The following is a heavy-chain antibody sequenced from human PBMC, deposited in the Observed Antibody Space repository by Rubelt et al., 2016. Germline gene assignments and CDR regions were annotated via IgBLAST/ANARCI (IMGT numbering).Heavy chain of an antibody. CDR1: GYTFTTYG. CDR3: ARGYCSSANCLFNWFDP. J-gene: IGHJ5*02. V-gene: IGHV1-18*01. D-gene: IGHD2-2*01. Sequence: QVQLVQSGAEVKKPGASVKVSCKASGYTFTTYGISWVRQAPGQGLEWMGWIRTYNGNTNYAQKLQGRVTLTRDTSTGTAYMELRSLRSDDTAMYFCARGYCSSANCLFNWFDPWGQGTLVTVSS. CDR2: IRTYNGNT.